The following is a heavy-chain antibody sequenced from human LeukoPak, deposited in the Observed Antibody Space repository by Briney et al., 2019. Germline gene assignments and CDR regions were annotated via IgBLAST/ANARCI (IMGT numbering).Heavy chain of an antibody. CDR3: ARLLQTYHDFWSAYYNTGLWLDP. J-gene: IGHJ5*02. V-gene: IGHV4-39*07. CDR2: IYYSGST. D-gene: IGHD3-3*01. CDR1: GGSISSSSYY. Sequence: SETLSLTCTVSGGSISSSSYYWGWIRQPPGKGLEWIGSIYYSGSTYYNPSLNSRVTFSVDTSKNQFSLKLSSVTAADTAVYYCARLLQTYHDFWSAYYNTGLWLDPWGQGTLVSVSS.